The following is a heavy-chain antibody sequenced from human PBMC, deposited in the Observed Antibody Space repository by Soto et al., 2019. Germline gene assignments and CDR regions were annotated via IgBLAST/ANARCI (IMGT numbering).Heavy chain of an antibody. CDR2: INHSGST. CDR1: GGSFSGYY. V-gene: IGHV4-34*01. J-gene: IGHJ4*02. CDR3: ASGVAVLSNYFDY. Sequence: SETLSLTCAVYGGSFSGYYWSWIRQPPGKGLEWIGEINHSGSTNYNPSLKSRVTISVDTSKNQFSLKLSSVTAADTAAYYCASGVAVLSNYFDYWGQGTLVTVSS. D-gene: IGHD2-8*01.